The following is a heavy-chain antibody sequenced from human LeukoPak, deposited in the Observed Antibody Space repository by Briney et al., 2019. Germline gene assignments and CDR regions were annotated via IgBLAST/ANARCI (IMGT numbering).Heavy chain of an antibody. J-gene: IGHJ5*02. D-gene: IGHD1-7*01. Sequence: SVKASCKASGGTFSSYAISWVRQAPGQGLEWMGGITPIFGTANYAQKFQGRVTITADESTSTAYMELSSLRSEDTAVYYCAREYGVTGTTTNWFDPWGQGTLVTVSS. V-gene: IGHV1-69*13. CDR2: ITPIFGTA. CDR3: AREYGVTGTTTNWFDP. CDR1: GGTFSSYA.